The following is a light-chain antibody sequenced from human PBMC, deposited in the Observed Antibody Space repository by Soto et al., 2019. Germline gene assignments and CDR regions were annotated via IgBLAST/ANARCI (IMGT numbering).Light chain of an antibody. CDR3: SSYTISVV. CDR1: SSDVGGYNY. CDR2: DVS. V-gene: IGLV2-14*01. Sequence: QSVLTQPASVSGSPGQSITISCTGTSSDVGGYNYVSWYQQHPGKAPKLMIYDVSNRPSGVSNRFSGSKSGNTASLTISGLQAEDEADYYCSSYTISVVFGGGTKVTVL. J-gene: IGLJ2*01.